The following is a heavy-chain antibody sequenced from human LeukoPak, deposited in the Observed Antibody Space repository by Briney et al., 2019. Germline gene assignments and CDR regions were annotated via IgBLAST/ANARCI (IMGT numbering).Heavy chain of an antibody. CDR2: INPNSGGT. J-gene: IGHJ4*02. CDR3: ARGDYYGSGSYSSHYLDY. V-gene: IGHV1-2*02. CDR1: GYTFTGYY. D-gene: IGHD3-10*01. Sequence: ASVKVSCKASGYTFTGYYMHWVRQAPGQGLEWMGWINPNSGGTNYAQKFQGRVTMTRNTSISTAYMELSSLRSEDTAVYYCARGDYYGSGSYSSHYLDYWGQGTLVTVSS.